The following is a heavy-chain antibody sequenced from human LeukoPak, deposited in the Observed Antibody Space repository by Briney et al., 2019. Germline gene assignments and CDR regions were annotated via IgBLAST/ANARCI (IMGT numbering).Heavy chain of an antibody. J-gene: IGHJ3*02. CDR2: IYPGDSDT. Sequence: GESLKISCKGSGYSFTTYWVGWVRQMPGKGLEWMGIIYPGDSDTRYSPSFQGQVTISADKSISTAYLQWSSLKASDTAMYYCARQTISGSYFGSAFDIWGQGTMVTVSS. CDR1: GYSFTTYW. CDR3: ARQTISGSYFGSAFDI. V-gene: IGHV5-51*01. D-gene: IGHD1-26*01.